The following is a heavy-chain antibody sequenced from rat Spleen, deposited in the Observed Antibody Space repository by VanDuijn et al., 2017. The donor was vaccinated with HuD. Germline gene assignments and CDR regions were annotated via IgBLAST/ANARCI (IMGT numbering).Heavy chain of an antibody. Sequence: VHLQESGPGLVKPSQSLSLTCSVTGYSITSSYRWNWIRRFPGNKLEWMGVIWTGGSTAYNSLLKSRLSISRDTSKSQVFLKMNSLQTEDTATYYCARDRTGPFDYWGQGVMVTVSS. CDR2: IWTGGST. V-gene: IGHV2-30*01. CDR3: ARDRTGPFDY. J-gene: IGHJ2*01. D-gene: IGHD4-2*01. CDR1: GYSITSSYR.